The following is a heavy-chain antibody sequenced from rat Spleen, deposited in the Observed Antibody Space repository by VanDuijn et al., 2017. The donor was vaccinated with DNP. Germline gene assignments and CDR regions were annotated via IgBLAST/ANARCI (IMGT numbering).Heavy chain of an antibody. V-gene: IGHV5-7*01. CDR3: ATPAY. Sequence: EVQLVESEGGLMQPGGSLKLSCAASGFTFSAYNMAWVRQAPKKGLEWVATISYDGSSTNYRDSVKGRFTVSRDNAKSTLYLQMDSLRSEDTATYYCATPAYWGQGVMVTVSS. J-gene: IGHJ2*01. CDR1: GFTFSAYN. CDR2: ISYDGSST.